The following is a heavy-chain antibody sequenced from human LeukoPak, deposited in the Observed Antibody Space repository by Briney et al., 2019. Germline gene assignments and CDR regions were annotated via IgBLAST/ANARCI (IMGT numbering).Heavy chain of an antibody. CDR2: INTDGSST. J-gene: IGHJ2*01. CDR1: GFTFSQHR. CDR3: ARGRYFDL. Sequence: GGSLRLSCAASGFTFSQHRMHWVRQAPGKGLVWVSHINTDGSSTTNADSVKGRFTISRDNAKNTLFLQMNSLRAEDTAVYYCARGRYFDLWGRGTLVTVSS. V-gene: IGHV3-74*01.